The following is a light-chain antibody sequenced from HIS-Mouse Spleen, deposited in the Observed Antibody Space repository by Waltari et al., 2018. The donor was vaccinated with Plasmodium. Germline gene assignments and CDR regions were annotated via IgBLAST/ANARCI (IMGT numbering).Light chain of an antibody. J-gene: IGLJ3*02. CDR1: KLGDKY. Sequence: SYELTQPPSVSVSSGPTARITCSGEKLGDKYACWYQQKPGQSPVLVIYQDSKRPSGIPERFSGSNSGNTATLTISGTQAMDEADYYCQAWDSSTAVFGGGTKLTVL. CDR3: QAWDSSTAV. V-gene: IGLV3-1*01. CDR2: QDS.